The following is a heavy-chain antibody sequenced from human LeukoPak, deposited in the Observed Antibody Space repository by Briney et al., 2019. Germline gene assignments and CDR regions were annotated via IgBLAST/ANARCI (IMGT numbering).Heavy chain of an antibody. CDR1: GLTGSHNY. J-gene: IGHJ4*02. D-gene: IGHD6-19*01. V-gene: IGHV3-7*03. CDR3: ARRRGWSLFDS. CDR2: IKQDESEK. Sequence: GGSLRLSCAASGLTGSHNYVSWVRQAPGKGLEWVANIKQDESEKYYVDSVKGRFTVSRDNAKNSLYLQMDSLRAEDTAMYYCARRRGWSLFDSWGQGTLVTVSS.